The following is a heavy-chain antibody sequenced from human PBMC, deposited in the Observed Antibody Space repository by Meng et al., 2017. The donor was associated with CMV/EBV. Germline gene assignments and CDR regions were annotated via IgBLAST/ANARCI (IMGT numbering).Heavy chain of an antibody. V-gene: IGHV3-23*01. D-gene: IGHD3-22*01. J-gene: IGHJ4*02. Sequence: TCSSYAMSWVRQAPGKGLEWVSAISGSGGSTYYADSVKGRFTISRDNSKNTLYLQMNSLRAEDTAVYYCAKGGPYYYDSSGYLGDDYWGQGTLVTVSS. CDR1: TCSSYA. CDR2: ISGSGGST. CDR3: AKGGPYYYDSSGYLGDDY.